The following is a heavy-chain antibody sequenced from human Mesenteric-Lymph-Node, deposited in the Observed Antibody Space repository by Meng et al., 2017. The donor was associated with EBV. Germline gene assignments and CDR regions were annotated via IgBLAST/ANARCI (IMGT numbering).Heavy chain of an antibody. V-gene: IGHV4-34*01. D-gene: IGHD3-3*02. CDR3: ARGDIFGTGITHFDY. CDR2: ISWSAAS. J-gene: IGHJ4*02. Sequence: WGQGMMDTYATLPAAGRAAGGSLSGHLLGRTRKAPGPALDLNGIISWSAASTSNPSLNRRVTISVDRSRNQFALKMASVTAADTAVDYCARGDIFGTGITHFDYWSQGTLVTVSS. CDR1: GGSLSGHL.